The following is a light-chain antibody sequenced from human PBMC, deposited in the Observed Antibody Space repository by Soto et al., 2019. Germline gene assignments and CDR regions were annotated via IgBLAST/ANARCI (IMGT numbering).Light chain of an antibody. J-gene: IGKJ2*01. Sequence: DIVMTQSPDSLAVSLGERATINCKSSQSVLYSSNNKNYLAWYQQKPGQPPKVLIYWASTRESGVPDRFSGSGSGTDFTLTISSLQAEDVAVYYCQQYYSTPYTFGQGTKLEMK. CDR2: WAS. CDR3: QQYYSTPYT. CDR1: QSVLYSSNNKNY. V-gene: IGKV4-1*01.